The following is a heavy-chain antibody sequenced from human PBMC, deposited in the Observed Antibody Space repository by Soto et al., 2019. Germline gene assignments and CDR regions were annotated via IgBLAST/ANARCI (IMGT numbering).Heavy chain of an antibody. D-gene: IGHD6-6*01. J-gene: IGHJ4*02. CDR2: ISGNGGST. CDR3: AKGSEFSNSYTLDFDF. CDR1: GFTFSSYA. V-gene: IGHV3-23*01. Sequence: GGSLRLSCAASGFTFSSYAMXWVRQAPGRGLEWVSIISGNGGSTYYAASVKGRFTISRDNTRNTLYLQMDSLTAEDTAVYYCAKGSEFSNSYTLDFDFWGQGALVTVSS.